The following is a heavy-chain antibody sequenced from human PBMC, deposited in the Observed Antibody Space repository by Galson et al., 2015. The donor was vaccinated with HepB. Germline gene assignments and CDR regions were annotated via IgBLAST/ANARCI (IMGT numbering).Heavy chain of an antibody. V-gene: IGHV3-33*08. J-gene: IGHJ6*02. CDR2: IWYDGSNK. D-gene: IGHD6-13*01. Sequence: SLRLSCAASGFTFDNYAMTWVRQAPGKGLEWLAVIWYDGSNKYYADSVKGRFTISRDNSKNTLSLQMNSLRAEDTAVYYCATYPGYSSPYYYYGMDVWGQGTTVTVSS. CDR3: ATYPGYSSPYYYYGMDV. CDR1: GFTFDNYA.